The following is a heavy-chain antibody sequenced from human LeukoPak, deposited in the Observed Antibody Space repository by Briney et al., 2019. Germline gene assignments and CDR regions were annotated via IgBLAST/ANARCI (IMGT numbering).Heavy chain of an antibody. CDR2: IKQDGSEK. V-gene: IGHV3-7*01. CDR3: AREGGINYEPRSPLDY. Sequence: GGSLRLSCAASGFTFSSYWMSWVRQAPGKGLEWVANIKQDGSEKYYVDSVKGRFTISRDNAKNSLYLQMNSLRAEDTAVHYCAREGGINYEPRSPLDYWGQGTLVTVSS. CDR1: GFTFSSYW. J-gene: IGHJ4*02. D-gene: IGHD3-22*01.